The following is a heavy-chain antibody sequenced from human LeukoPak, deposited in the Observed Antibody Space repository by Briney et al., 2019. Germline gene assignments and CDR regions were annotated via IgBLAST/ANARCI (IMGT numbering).Heavy chain of an antibody. CDR1: GYTFTSYD. CDR2: MNPNSGNT. V-gene: IGHV1-8*01. D-gene: IGHD3-22*01. Sequence: ASVKVSCKASGYTFTSYDISWVRQATGQGLEWMGWMNPNSGNTGYAQKFQGRVTMTRNTSISTAYMELSSLRSEDTAVYYCARGGSPYYFDSSGYFQWGQGTPVTVSS. J-gene: IGHJ4*02. CDR3: ARGGSPYYFDSSGYFQ.